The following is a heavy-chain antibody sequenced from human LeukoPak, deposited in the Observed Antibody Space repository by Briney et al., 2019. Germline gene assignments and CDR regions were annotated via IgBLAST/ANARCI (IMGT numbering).Heavy chain of an antibody. Sequence: GGSLRLSCTASGFTFSNAGMNWVRQTPGKGLEWVSSISSSSSYIYYADSVKGRFSISRDNAKKSLYLQMNSLRAEDPAVYYCARDPIYAPPPLAAFDIWGQGTLVTVSS. V-gene: IGHV3-21*01. CDR2: ISSSSSYI. D-gene: IGHD3-16*01. CDR1: GFTFSNAG. J-gene: IGHJ3*02. CDR3: ARDPIYAPPPLAAFDI.